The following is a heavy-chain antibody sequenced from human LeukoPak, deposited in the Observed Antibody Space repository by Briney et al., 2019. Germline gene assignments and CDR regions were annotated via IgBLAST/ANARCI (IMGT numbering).Heavy chain of an antibody. D-gene: IGHD7-27*01. Sequence: PSETLSLTCTVSGGSVISRSYYWAWIRQPPGKGLEWIGNIYYSGSTYYNPSLKSRVAISIDTSKNQLSLTLSSVTAADTAVYYCATHSGDPDDYWGQGTLVTVSS. CDR1: GGSVISRSYY. CDR2: IYYSGST. CDR3: ATHSGDPDDY. V-gene: IGHV4-39*01. J-gene: IGHJ4*02.